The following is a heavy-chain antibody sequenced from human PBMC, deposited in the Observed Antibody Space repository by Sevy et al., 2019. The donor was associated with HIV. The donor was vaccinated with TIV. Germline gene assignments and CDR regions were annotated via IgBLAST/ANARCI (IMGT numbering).Heavy chain of an antibody. CDR2: IHYTGGT. Sequence: SETLSLTCTVSGGSFTSSDSYWSWIRQPPGEGLEWIGYIHYTGGTYYNPFLKSRVAMSVVTSEKQFSLKLSFLTAADTAVYYCASKRGYNDGPFDYWGQGTLVTVSS. J-gene: IGHJ4*02. CDR1: GGSFTSSDSY. V-gene: IGHV4-30-4*01. D-gene: IGHD5-12*01. CDR3: ASKRGYNDGPFDY.